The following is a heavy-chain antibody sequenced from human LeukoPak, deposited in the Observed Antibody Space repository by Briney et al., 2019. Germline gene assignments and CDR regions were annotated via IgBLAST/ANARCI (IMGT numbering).Heavy chain of an antibody. CDR1: GFTFSSYE. CDR2: ISSSGSTI. Sequence: GGSLRLSCAASGFTFSSYEMNWVRQAPGKGLEWVSYISSSGSTIYYADSVKGRFTISRDNSKNTLFLQMNSLRAEDTAVYYCAKSGYNRFDYWGQGTLVTVSS. J-gene: IGHJ4*02. CDR3: AKSGYNRFDY. V-gene: IGHV3-48*03. D-gene: IGHD5-24*01.